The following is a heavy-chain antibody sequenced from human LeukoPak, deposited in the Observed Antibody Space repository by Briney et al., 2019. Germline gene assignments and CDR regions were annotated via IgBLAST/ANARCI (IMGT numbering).Heavy chain of an antibody. CDR3: ARVISSGWAGFDY. CDR1: GGSITSYY. V-gene: IGHV4-59*01. CDR2: IYYSGNR. Sequence: SETLSLTCTVSGGSITSYYWSWIRQPPGKGLEWIGYIYYSGNRNYNPSLKSRVTVLVDTSKNQLSLKLNSVTAADTAVYYCARVISSGWAGFDYWGQGAQVTVSS. D-gene: IGHD6-19*01. J-gene: IGHJ4*02.